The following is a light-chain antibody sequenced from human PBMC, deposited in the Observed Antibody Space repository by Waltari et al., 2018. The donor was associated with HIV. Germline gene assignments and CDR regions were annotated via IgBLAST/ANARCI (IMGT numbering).Light chain of an antibody. V-gene: IGKV1-NL1*01. CDR3: QQYYRTPYT. Sequence: DIQMTQSPSSLSASVGHRVTITCRASQGISNSLAWYQQKPGKAPRLLLYAASRLESGVPSRFTGSGSGTDYTLTISSLQPEDFATYYCQQYYRTPYTFGQGTRLEIK. J-gene: IGKJ2*01. CDR2: AAS. CDR1: QGISNS.